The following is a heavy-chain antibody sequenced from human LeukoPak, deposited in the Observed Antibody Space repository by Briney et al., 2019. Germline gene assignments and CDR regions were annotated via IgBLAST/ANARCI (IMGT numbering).Heavy chain of an antibody. V-gene: IGHV3-33*01. CDR1: GFTFSSYG. CDR2: IWYDGSNK. CDR3: AREIGGGHHYFEH. Sequence: PGGSLRLSCAASGFTFSSYGMHWVRQAPGKGLEWVAVIWYDGSNKYYADSVRGRFTISRDNSKNTLYLQMNSLRVEDTATYYCAREIGGGHHYFEHWGQGTVVTVSS. D-gene: IGHD1-26*01. J-gene: IGHJ4*02.